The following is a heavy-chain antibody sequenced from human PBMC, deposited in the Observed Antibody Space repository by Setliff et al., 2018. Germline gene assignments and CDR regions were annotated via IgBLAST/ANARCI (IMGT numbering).Heavy chain of an antibody. CDR1: GFTFSNCA. D-gene: IGHD3-16*01. V-gene: IGHV3-23*01. CDR2: ISSGGSA. CDR3: AKEVVTYVYDY. Sequence: PGGSLRLSCAASGFTFSNCAMNWARQAPGKGLEWVSAISSGGSAYYADSVKGRFTISRDNSKNTLYLQMNSLRAEDTAVYYCAKEVVTYVYDYWGQGTLVTVSS. J-gene: IGHJ4*02.